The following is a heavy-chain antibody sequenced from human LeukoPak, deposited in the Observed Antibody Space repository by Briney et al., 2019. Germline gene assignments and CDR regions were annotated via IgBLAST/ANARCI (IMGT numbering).Heavy chain of an antibody. CDR1: GYIFTSYG. J-gene: IGHJ4*02. Sequence: GASVKVSCKASGYIFTSYGITWVRQAPGQGLEWVAWISAYNGNTNYVQKFQDRIAMTTDTSTNTAYLELRSLRSDDTAVYYCARTAQLERRPFDYWGQGTLVTVSS. CDR2: ISAYNGNT. CDR3: ARTAQLERRPFDY. V-gene: IGHV1-18*01. D-gene: IGHD1-1*01.